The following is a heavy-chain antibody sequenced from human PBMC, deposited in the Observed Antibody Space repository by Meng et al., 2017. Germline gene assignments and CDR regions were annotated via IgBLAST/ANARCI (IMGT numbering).Heavy chain of an antibody. D-gene: IGHD5-12*01. CDR3: AAYSGYDYYFDY. CDR2: FDPEDGET. V-gene: IGHV1-24*01. Sequence: QVQLGQAGAEVKKPGASVKVSCKVSGYTLTELSMHWVRQAPGKGLEWTGGFDPEDGETIYAQKFQGRVTMTEDTSTDTAYMELSSLRSEDTAVYYGAAYSGYDYYFDYWGQGTLVTVSS. CDR1: GYTLTELS. J-gene: IGHJ4*02.